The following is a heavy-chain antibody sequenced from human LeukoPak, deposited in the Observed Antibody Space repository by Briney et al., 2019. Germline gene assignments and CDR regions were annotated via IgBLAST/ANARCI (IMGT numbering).Heavy chain of an antibody. CDR1: GFTFSSYW. CDR2: INSVGSIT. V-gene: IGHV3-74*01. J-gene: IGHJ3*02. CDR3: ARVGASGAFDI. D-gene: IGHD3-10*01. Sequence: GGSLRLSCAASGFTFSSYWMHWVRQAPGKGPVWVSRINSVGSITTYADSVKGRFTISRDNAKNTLYLQMNSLRAEDTAVYNCARVGASGAFDIWGQGTMVTVSS.